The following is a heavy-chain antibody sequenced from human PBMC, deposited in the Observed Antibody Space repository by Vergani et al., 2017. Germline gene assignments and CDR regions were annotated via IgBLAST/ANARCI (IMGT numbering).Heavy chain of an antibody. D-gene: IGHD6-19*01. V-gene: IGHV1-2*02. CDR3: AREGPYSSGWPGGFDI. J-gene: IGHJ3*02. CDR1: GYTFTGYY. Sequence: QVQLVQSGAEVKKPGASVKVSCKASGYTFTGYYMHWVRQAPGQGLEWMGWINPNSGGTNYAQQFQGRVTMTRDTSISTAYMELSRLRSDDTAVYYCAREGPYSSGWPGGFDIWGQGTMVTVSS. CDR2: INPNSGGT.